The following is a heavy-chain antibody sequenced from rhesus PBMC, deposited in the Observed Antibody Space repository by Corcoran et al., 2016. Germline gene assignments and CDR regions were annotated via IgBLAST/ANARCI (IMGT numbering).Heavy chain of an antibody. Sequence: QVQLQESGPGLVKPSEPLPLPSAVSGASLSSNYWSWLRQAPAKGLEWIGRIYCSGGSTDYKPTLKSRVTISIDTSKNQFSLKLSSGTAADTAVYYCASGSGWYLGYFEFWGQGALVTVSS. CDR3: ASGSGWYLGYFEF. V-gene: IGHV4S2*01. J-gene: IGHJ1*01. CDR2: IYCSGGST. D-gene: IGHD6-31*01. CDR1: GASLSSNY.